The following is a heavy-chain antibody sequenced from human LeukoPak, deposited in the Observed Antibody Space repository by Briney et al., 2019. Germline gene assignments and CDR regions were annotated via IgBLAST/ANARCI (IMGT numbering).Heavy chain of an antibody. D-gene: IGHD1-26*01. J-gene: IGHJ6*02. CDR3: ARGLSGTYYYYYYYSMDV. V-gene: IGHV4-34*01. CDR2: IDHSGST. CDR1: GESFSGYY. Sequence: SETLSLTCAVYGESFSGYYWSWIRQSPGKGLEWLGEIDHSGSTNYNPSLKSRGTISVDMSRNQFSLKVTSVTAADTAVYYCARGLSGTYYYYYYYSMDVWGQGTTVTVSS.